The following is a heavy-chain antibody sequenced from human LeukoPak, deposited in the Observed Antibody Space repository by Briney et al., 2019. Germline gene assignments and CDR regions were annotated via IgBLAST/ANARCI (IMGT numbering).Heavy chain of an antibody. CDR2: IYYSGST. Sequence: SETLSLTCTVSGGSISSSSYYWGWIRQPPGKGLEWIGSIYYSGSTYYNPSLKSRVTISVDTSKNQFSLRVPSVTAADTAFYFCASSLTGYSSSWFLAYWGPGTLVTVSS. CDR3: ASSLTGYSSSWFLAY. CDR1: GGSISSSSYY. D-gene: IGHD6-13*01. V-gene: IGHV4-39*07. J-gene: IGHJ4*02.